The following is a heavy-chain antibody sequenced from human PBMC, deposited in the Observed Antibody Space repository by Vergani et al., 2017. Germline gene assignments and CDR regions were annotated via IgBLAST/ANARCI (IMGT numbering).Heavy chain of an antibody. D-gene: IGHD4-23*01. J-gene: IGHJ4*02. CDR2: IRSKTYGATT. V-gene: IGHV3-49*05. Sequence: VQLQESGPGVVKPSQTLSLTCAVSGGSISSGDHCWTWIRQRPGKGLEWIGFIRSKTYGATTEYAASVRGRFTISRDDSKGIAYLRMSSLKKEDTAVYRCAVEIYDYGGSRDFDYWGQGTLVVVSS. CDR1: GGSISSGDHC. CDR3: AVEIYDYGGSRDFDY.